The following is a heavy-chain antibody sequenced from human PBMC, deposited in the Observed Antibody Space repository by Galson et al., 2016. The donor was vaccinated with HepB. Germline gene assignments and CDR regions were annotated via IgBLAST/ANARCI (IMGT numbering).Heavy chain of an antibody. CDR2: INTDGTTT. CDR3: ARGGIFPFDF. V-gene: IGHV3-74*01. Sequence: SLRLSCAASEFIFSNYWMHWVRQAPGKGLVWVSRINTDGTTTNYADSVKGRFTVSKDNAKNTLYLQMNSLSAEDTAIYYCARGGIFPFDFWGQGRRVTVSP. D-gene: IGHD3-3*01. J-gene: IGHJ4*02. CDR1: EFIFSNYW.